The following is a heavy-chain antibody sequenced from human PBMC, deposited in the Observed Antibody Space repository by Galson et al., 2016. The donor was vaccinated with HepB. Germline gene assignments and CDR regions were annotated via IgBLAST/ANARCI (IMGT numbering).Heavy chain of an antibody. CDR2: IYYDGSNK. J-gene: IGHJ4*02. Sequence: SLRLSCAASGFTFSNYGMHWVRQAPGKGLEWMAVIYYDGSNKYYADSVKGRFTISRDNSEDTLYLQMTSLRVEDTAEYYCAREEASFGLDYWGQGTLVTVSS. CDR3: AREEASFGLDY. D-gene: IGHD3-10*01. CDR1: GFTFSNYG. V-gene: IGHV3-33*01.